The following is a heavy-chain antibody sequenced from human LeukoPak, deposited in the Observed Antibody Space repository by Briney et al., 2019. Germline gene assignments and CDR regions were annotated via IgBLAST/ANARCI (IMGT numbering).Heavy chain of an antibody. CDR2: IYYSGST. J-gene: IGHJ4*02. V-gene: IGHV4-39*01. CDR1: GGSISSSSYN. CDR3: ARHDRIKASPLV. D-gene: IGHD2/OR15-2a*01. Sequence: SETLSLTCIVSGGSISSSSYNWGWIRQPPGKGLEWLGSIYYSGSTYYNPSLKSRLTISVDTSKNQFSLNLSSVTAADTAVYYCARHDRIKASPLVWGQGTLVTVSS.